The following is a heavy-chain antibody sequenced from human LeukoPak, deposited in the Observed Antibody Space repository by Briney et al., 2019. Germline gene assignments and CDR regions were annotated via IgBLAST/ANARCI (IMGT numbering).Heavy chain of an antibody. J-gene: IGHJ6*03. CDR2: IYTSGST. D-gene: IGHD3-10*01. CDR3: ARAVGSGSFQTYYYYMDV. CDR1: GGSFSGYY. V-gene: IGHV4-59*10. Sequence: SETLSLTCAVYGGSFSGYYWSWIRQPPGKGLEWIGRIYTSGSTNYNPSLKSRVTMSVDTSKNQFSLKLSSVTAADTAVYYCARAVGSGSFQTYYYYMDVWGKGNTVTISS.